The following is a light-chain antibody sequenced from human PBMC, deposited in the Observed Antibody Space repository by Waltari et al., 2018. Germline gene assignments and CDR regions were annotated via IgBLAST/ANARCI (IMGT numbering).Light chain of an antibody. Sequence: DIQMTQSPSTLSASIGDRVTITCRASQSLSSWLAWYQQRPGKAPKLLVYDASTLQSGVPSRFRGSGSGTEFTLTISSLQPEDFATYYCQHYTRYSITFGQGTRLEIK. CDR1: QSLSSW. V-gene: IGKV1-5*01. CDR3: QHYTRYSIT. J-gene: IGKJ5*01. CDR2: DAS.